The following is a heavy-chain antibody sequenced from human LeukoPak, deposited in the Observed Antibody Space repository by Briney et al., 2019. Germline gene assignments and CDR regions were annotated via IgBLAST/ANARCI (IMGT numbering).Heavy chain of an antibody. Sequence: GGSLRLSCAASGFTFSSYSMNWVRQAPGKGLEWVSYISSSSSTIYYADSVKGRFTISRNNAKDSLYLQMNSLRAEDTAVYYCARGVGAPDYWGQGTLVTVSS. CDR1: GFTFSSYS. V-gene: IGHV3-48*01. CDR2: ISSSSSTI. D-gene: IGHD1-26*01. J-gene: IGHJ4*02. CDR3: ARGVGAPDY.